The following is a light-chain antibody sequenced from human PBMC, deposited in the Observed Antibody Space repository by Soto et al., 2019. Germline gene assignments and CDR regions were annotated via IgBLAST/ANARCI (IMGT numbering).Light chain of an antibody. V-gene: IGLV2-14*03. CDR3: SSYSSTSTRRL. CDR2: DVT. CDR1: SNDIGGYNY. Sequence: QSVLAQPASLSGSPGQSIPIPCTGTSNDIGGYNYVSWYQQFPGKAPKLIIYDVTKRPSGVSFRFSGSKSGNTASLTISGLQAEDEAGYHCSSYSSTSTRRLFGAGTKVTVL. J-gene: IGLJ1*01.